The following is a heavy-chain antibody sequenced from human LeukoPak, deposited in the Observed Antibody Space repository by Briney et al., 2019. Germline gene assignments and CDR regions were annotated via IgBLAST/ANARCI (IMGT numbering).Heavy chain of an antibody. V-gene: IGHV3-48*04. CDR3: ARDHNYAFDN. CDR2: IGISSGNT. D-gene: IGHD1-1*01. J-gene: IGHJ4*02. Sequence: PGGSLRLSCTASGFPFSDYSMNWVRQAPGKGLEGISYIGISSGNTKYADSVKGRFTISADNTKNSLYLQMNSLRVEDTAVYYCARDHNYAFDNWGQGTLVSVSS. CDR1: GFPFSDYS.